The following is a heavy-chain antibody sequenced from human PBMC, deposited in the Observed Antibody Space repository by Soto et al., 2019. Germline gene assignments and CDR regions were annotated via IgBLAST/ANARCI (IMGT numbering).Heavy chain of an antibody. CDR2: IYYSGST. J-gene: IGHJ4*02. Sequence: SETLSLTCTVSGGSVSSGSYYWSWTRQPPGKGLEWIGYIYYSGSTNYSPSLKSRVTISVDTSKNQFSLKLSSVTAADTAVYYCARVMLFGGTDWGQGTLVTVSS. V-gene: IGHV4-61*01. CDR3: ARVMLFGGTD. CDR1: GGSVSSGSYY. D-gene: IGHD3-16*01.